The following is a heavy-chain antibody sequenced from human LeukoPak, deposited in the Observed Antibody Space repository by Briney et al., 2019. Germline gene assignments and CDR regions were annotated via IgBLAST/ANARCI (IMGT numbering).Heavy chain of an antibody. CDR2: VNTDGSST. CDR3: ARERPRYCSGGSCYSYYFDY. D-gene: IGHD2-15*01. J-gene: IGHJ4*02. CDR1: GFTFSSYW. Sequence: GGSLRLSCAASGFTFSSYWMHWVRQAPGKGLVWVSRVNTDGSSTRYADSVKGRFTIPRDNAKNTLYLQMNSLRAEDTAVYYCARERPRYCSGGSCYSYYFDYWGQGTLVTVSS. V-gene: IGHV3-74*01.